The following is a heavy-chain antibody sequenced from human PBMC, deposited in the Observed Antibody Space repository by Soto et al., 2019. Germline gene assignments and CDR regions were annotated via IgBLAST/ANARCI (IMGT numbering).Heavy chain of an antibody. D-gene: IGHD3-22*01. Sequence: PSETLSLTCTVSGGSINSDDYYWSWIRQPPGKGLEWIGYIYYSGSTYHNPSLKSRINISVDTSKNQFSLKLSSVTAADTAVYYCATVPTYYYDRSGYANAFDMWGQGTMVTVSS. V-gene: IGHV4-30-4*01. CDR1: GGSINSDDYY. CDR3: ATVPTYYYDRSGYANAFDM. J-gene: IGHJ3*02. CDR2: IYYSGST.